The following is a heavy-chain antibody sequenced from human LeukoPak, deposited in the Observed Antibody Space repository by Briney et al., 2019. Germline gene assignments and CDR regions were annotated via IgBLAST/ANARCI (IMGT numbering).Heavy chain of an antibody. V-gene: IGHV3-30*18. CDR1: GFTFSSYG. Sequence: GGCLRLSCAASGFTFSSYGMHSVRQAPGKGLEWVAVISYDGSNKYDADSVKGRYTSSRENSKNTLHLQMNSMRNEDTAVYYGAKDHYSYGSGIYFMHYFDYWGEGSLVSVSS. D-gene: IGHD3-10*01. J-gene: IGHJ4*02. CDR2: ISYDGSNK. CDR3: AKDHYSYGSGIYFMHYFDY.